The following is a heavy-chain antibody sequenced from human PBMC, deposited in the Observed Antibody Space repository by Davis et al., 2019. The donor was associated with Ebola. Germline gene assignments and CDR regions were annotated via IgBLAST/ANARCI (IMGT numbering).Heavy chain of an antibody. Sequence: GESLKISCKGSGYSFTSYWIGWVRQMPGKGLEWMGIIYPGDSDTRYRPSFQGQVTISADKSISTAYLQWSSLEASDTAMYFCARRVRSGDPGMDVWGQGTTVTVSS. CDR2: IYPGDSDT. J-gene: IGHJ6*02. V-gene: IGHV5-51*01. D-gene: IGHD6-19*01. CDR3: ARRVRSGDPGMDV. CDR1: GYSFTSYW.